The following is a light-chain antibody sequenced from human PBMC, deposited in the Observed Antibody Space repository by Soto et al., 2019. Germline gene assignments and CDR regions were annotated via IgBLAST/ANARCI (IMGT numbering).Light chain of an antibody. CDR2: TND. Sequence: QSVLTQPPSVSGTPGQRVTISCSGSSSNIETNYVYWYQHLPGAAPKLLIFTNDQRPPGVPDRFSASKSGTSASLAISGLRSEDEGDYYCSATDDSLRDPVCGGGTKVTVL. V-gene: IGLV1-47*02. CDR1: SSNIETNY. CDR3: SATDDSLRDPV. J-gene: IGLJ2*01.